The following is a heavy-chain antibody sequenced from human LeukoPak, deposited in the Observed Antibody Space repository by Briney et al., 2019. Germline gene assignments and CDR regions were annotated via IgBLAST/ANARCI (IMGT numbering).Heavy chain of an antibody. CDR1: GFTFSGYG. V-gene: IGHV3-7*05. J-gene: IGHJ4*02. Sequence: PGGSLRLSCAASGFTFSGYGIHWVRQAPGKGLEWVANIKQDGSEKFYVDSLKGRFTISRDNARNSLYLQMNSLGAEDTAVYYCATLGAYDRFDSWGQGTLVTVSS. D-gene: IGHD5-12*01. CDR2: IKQDGSEK. CDR3: ATLGAYDRFDS.